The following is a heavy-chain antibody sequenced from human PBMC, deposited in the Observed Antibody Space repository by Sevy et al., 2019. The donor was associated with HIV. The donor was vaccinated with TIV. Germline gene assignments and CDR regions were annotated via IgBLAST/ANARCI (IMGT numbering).Heavy chain of an antibody. D-gene: IGHD6-13*01. Sequence: SETLSLTCSVSDDSINSYYWSWIRQPPGKGLEWIGYIYNKIGSTSYNPSLTSRVTISVDTSKNRFSLKLASVTAADTAVYYCARGAVIIGTAATPVLDFWGQGSLVTVSS. V-gene: IGHV4-59*08. CDR1: DDSINSYY. CDR3: ARGAVIIGTAATPVLDF. CDR2: IYNKIGST. J-gene: IGHJ4*02.